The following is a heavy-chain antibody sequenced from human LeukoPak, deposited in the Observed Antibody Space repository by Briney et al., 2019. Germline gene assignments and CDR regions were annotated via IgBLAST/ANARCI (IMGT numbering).Heavy chain of an antibody. V-gene: IGHV4-31*03. CDR3: ARDGPYYYDSSGYYNDAFDI. Sequence: PSQTLSLTCTVSGGSISSGGYYWSWIRQHPGTGLEWIGYIYYSGSTYYNPSLKSRVTISVNTSKNQFSLKLSSVTAADTAVYYCARDGPYYYDSSGYYNDAFDIWGQGTMVTVSS. CDR2: IYYSGST. CDR1: GGSISSGGYY. D-gene: IGHD3-22*01. J-gene: IGHJ3*02.